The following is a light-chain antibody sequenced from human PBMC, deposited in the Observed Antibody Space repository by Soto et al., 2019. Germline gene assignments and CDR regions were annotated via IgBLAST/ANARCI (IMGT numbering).Light chain of an antibody. V-gene: IGKV1-5*03. J-gene: IGKJ1*01. CDR1: QSIGTW. Sequence: DIQMTQSPSTLSASVGDRVTITCRASQSIGTWLAWYQQKPGKAPKVLIYKASNLQDGVPSRFSGSGSGTEFILTINTLQPDDLATYYCQQYNSYWTFGQGTKVEIK. CDR2: KAS. CDR3: QQYNSYWT.